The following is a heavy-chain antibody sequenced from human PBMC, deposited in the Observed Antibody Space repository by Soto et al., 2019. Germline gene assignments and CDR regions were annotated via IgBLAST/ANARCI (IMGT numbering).Heavy chain of an antibody. Sequence: PSETLSLTCAVYGESFSGYIWTWIRQTPGKGLQWIGQINHSGSAYYNPSLKSRVTISVDTSKNQFSLNLSSVTAADTAMYYCARAGVATIYPGNNWFDPWGQGTQVT. J-gene: IGHJ5*02. CDR3: ARAGVATIYPGNNWFDP. V-gene: IGHV4-34*01. CDR1: GESFSGYI. CDR2: INHSGSA. D-gene: IGHD5-12*01.